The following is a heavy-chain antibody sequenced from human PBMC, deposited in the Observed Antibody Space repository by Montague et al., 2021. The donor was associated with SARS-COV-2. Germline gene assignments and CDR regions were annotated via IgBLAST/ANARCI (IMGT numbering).Heavy chain of an antibody. D-gene: IGHD3-22*01. CDR2: IYYSGST. V-gene: IGHV4-59*07. J-gene: IGHJ4*02. Sequence: SDTLSLTCTVSGGSISSYYWSWIRQHPGKGLEWIGYIYYSGSTNYNPFLKGRVTISVDTSKNQFSLKLTSVTAADTAVYYCARGRDGYYHRSALFDYWGQGTLVTVSS. CDR1: GGSISSYY. CDR3: ARGRDGYYHRSALFDY.